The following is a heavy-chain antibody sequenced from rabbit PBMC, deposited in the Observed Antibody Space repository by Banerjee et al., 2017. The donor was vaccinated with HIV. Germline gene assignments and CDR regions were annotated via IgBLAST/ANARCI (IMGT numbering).Heavy chain of an antibody. D-gene: IGHD1-1*01. Sequence: QSLEESGGDLVKPGASLTLTCTASGFTLSSDWICWVRQAPGKGLEWIGCINTGSGSPWYASWAKGRFTISKTSSTTVTLQMTSLTAADTANHFCARGYTVGTTIYNHALALWGPGTLVTVS. J-gene: IGHJ4*01. CDR3: ARGYTVGTTIYNHALAL. V-gene: IGHV1S40*01. CDR1: GFTLSSDW. CDR2: INTGSGSP.